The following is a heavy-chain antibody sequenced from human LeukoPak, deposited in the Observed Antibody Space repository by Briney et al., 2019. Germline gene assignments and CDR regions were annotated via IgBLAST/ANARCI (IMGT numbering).Heavy chain of an antibody. D-gene: IGHD6-19*01. J-gene: IGHJ5*02. V-gene: IGHV3-49*03. CDR1: GFTFGDYA. Sequence: GGSLRLSCPPSGFTFGDYAMSWFRQAPGKGLEWVGFIRSKTYGGTTEHAASVKGRFTISRDDSKSIAYLQMNSLKTEDTAVYYCSRAHSSGWYGDWFDPWGQGTLVTVPS. CDR3: SRAHSSGWYGDWFDP. CDR2: IRSKTYGGTT.